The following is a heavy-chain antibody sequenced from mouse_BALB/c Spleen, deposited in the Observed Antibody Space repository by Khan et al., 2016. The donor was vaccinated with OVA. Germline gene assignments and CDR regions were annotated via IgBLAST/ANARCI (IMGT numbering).Heavy chain of an antibody. Sequence: EVQLVESGPGLVKPSQSLSLTCTVTGYSITTNYAWGWIRQFPGNKLEWMGYISYSGSTSYNPSLKSRISITRDTSKNQFFLQLNSVTTEDTATYYCARKNYYGYVVDYWGQGTSVTVSS. CDR3: ARKNYYGYVVDY. J-gene: IGHJ4*01. CDR1: GYSITTNYA. V-gene: IGHV3-2*02. D-gene: IGHD1-1*01. CDR2: ISYSGST.